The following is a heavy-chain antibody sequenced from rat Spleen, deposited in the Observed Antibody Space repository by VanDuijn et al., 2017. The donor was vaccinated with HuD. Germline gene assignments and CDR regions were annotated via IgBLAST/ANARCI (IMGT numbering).Heavy chain of an antibody. CDR1: GYSITSNY. Sequence: EVQLQESGPGLVKPSQSLSLTCSVTGYSITSNYWVWIRKFPGNKMEWIGHISYSGSTRYNPSLKSRISITRDTSKNQFFLQLNSVTTDDTATYYCARSVGYTYSFFDYWGQGVMVTVSS. J-gene: IGHJ2*01. D-gene: IGHD1-4*01. CDR3: ARSVGYTYSFFDY. V-gene: IGHV3-1*01. CDR2: ISYSGST.